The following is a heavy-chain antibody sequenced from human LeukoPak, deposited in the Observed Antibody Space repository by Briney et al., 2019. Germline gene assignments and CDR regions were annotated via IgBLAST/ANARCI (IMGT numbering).Heavy chain of an antibody. J-gene: IGHJ6*02. CDR2: INHSGST. CDR1: GGSFSGYY. V-gene: IGHV4-34*01. D-gene: IGHD3-9*01. CDR3: AREGAGYFDWLFELDYYYYGMDV. Sequence: PSETLSLTCAVYGGSFSGYYWSWIRQPPGKGLEWIGEINHSGSTNYNPSLKSRVTISVDTSKNQFSLKLSSVTAADTAVYYCAREGAGYFDWLFELDYYYYGMDVWGQGTTVTVSS.